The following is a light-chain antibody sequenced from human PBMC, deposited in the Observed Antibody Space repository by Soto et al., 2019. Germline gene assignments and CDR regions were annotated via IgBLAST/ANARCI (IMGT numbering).Light chain of an antibody. CDR3: QQYFEWSPMT. CDR2: GAS. J-gene: IGKJ1*01. CDR1: ETVATN. V-gene: IGKV3-15*01. Sequence: VMTQSPATLSVSPGERATLSCWASETVATNLAWYHQKPGQAPRLLISGASTRAAGISARFLGSGSGTEFTLTISSLLSDDYAIYYCQQYFEWSPMTFGQGTKVEI.